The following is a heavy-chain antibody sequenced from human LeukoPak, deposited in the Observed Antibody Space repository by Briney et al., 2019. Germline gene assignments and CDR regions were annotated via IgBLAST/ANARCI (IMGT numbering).Heavy chain of an antibody. Sequence: SETLSLTCTVSGYSISSGYYWGWIRQPPGKGLEWIGSIYHSGSAYYNPSLKSRVTISVDTSKNQSSLKLSSVTAADTAVYYCARGVYSYGFDYWGQGTLITVSS. CDR1: GYSISSGYY. V-gene: IGHV4-38-2*02. D-gene: IGHD5-18*01. CDR2: IYHSGSA. J-gene: IGHJ4*02. CDR3: ARGVYSYGFDY.